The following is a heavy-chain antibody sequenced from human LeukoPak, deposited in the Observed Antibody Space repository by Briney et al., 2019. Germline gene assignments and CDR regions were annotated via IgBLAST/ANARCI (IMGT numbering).Heavy chain of an antibody. CDR3: ARLSVAGSLGGAFDI. CDR2: INPNSGGT. D-gene: IGHD6-19*01. J-gene: IGHJ3*02. V-gene: IGHV1-2*02. Sequence: AAVTVSLKASGYTFTVYYMQWGRQAPGQGLGRMGWINPNSGGTNYAQKFHGRVTMTRDTSISTAYMELSRLRSDDTAVYYCARLSVAGSLGGAFDIWGQGTMVTVSS. CDR1: GYTFTVYY.